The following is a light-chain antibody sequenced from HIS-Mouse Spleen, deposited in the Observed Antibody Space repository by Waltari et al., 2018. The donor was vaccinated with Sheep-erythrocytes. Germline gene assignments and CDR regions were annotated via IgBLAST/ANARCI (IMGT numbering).Light chain of an antibody. CDR3: GCYAGSSTPWV. V-gene: IGLV2-23*01. CDR2: EGS. CDR1: SSHVGSYNL. Sequence: QSALTQPASVSGSPGQSITISCTGTSSHVGSYNLVSWYQQHPGKAPHLMIYEGSKRHSGVSNRFAGSQSGSRAYLTSSGLQAEDEADYYCGCYAGSSTPWVFGGGTKLTVL. J-gene: IGLJ3*02.